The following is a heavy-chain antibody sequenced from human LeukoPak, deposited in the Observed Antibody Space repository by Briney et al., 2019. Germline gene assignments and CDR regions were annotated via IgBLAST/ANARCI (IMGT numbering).Heavy chain of an antibody. D-gene: IGHD3-22*01. CDR2: ISAYNGNT. V-gene: IGHV1-18*01. J-gene: IGHJ4*02. CDR1: GYTFTSYG. Sequence: ASVKVSCKASGYTFTSYGISWVRQAPGQGLEWMGWISAYNGNTNYAQKLQGRVTMTTDTSTSTAYMELSSLRSEDTAVYYCARGNLVWSYYYDSSGYYLDYWGQGTLVTVSS. CDR3: ARGNLVWSYYYDSSGYYLDY.